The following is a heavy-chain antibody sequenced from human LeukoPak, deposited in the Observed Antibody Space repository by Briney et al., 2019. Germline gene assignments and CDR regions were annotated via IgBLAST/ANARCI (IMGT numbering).Heavy chain of an antibody. V-gene: IGHV4-34*01. Sequence: PSETLSLTCAVYGGSFSGYYWSWIRQPPGKGLEWIGEINHSGSTNYNPSLKSRVTISVDTSKNQFSLKLSSVTAADTAVYYCASIRVGAKYYFDYWGQGTLVTVSS. J-gene: IGHJ4*02. CDR3: ASIRVGAKYYFDY. D-gene: IGHD1-26*01. CDR1: GGSFSGYY. CDR2: INHSGST.